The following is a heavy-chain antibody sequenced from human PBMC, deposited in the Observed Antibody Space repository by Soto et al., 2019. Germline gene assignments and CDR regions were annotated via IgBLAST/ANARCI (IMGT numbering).Heavy chain of an antibody. D-gene: IGHD3-10*01. CDR3: AASSGSFYTNDY. CDR2: IVVGSGDT. Sequence: SVKVSCKASGFTFTSSTMQWVRQARGQRLEWIGWIVVGSGDTNYAQKFQERVTITRDMSTSTAYLDLSGLRSEDTAVYYCAASSGSFYTNDYWGQGTLVTVSS. J-gene: IGHJ4*02. CDR1: GFTFTSST. V-gene: IGHV1-58*02.